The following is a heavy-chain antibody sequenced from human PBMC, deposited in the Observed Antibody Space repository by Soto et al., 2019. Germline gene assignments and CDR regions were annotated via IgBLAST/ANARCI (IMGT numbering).Heavy chain of an antibody. D-gene: IGHD2-2*01. J-gene: IGHJ1*01. CDR2: IYYTGST. Sequence: SETLSLTCTVSGGSISSGDHFWSWIRQPPGKGLEWIGYIYYTGSTYYNPSLKSRVSTSVDTSKNQFSLKLCSVTAADTAVYYCAVGYCGSASCSREYFQHWGQGTLVTVSS. CDR1: GGSISSGDHF. CDR3: AVGYCGSASCSREYFQH. V-gene: IGHV4-30-4*01.